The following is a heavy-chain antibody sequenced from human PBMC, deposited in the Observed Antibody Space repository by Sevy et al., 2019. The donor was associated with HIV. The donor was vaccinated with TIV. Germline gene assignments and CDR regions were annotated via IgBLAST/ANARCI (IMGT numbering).Heavy chain of an antibody. Sequence: GGSLRLSCAASGFTFSTHNMNWVRQAPGKGLEWVSFITSSGNTIYYADSVKGRLSISRDNAKNSLYLQMNSLRADDSAVYYCARESLYTNYVDLWGQGALVTVSS. CDR1: GFTFSTHN. CDR3: ARESLYTNYVDL. D-gene: IGHD4-4*01. J-gene: IGHJ5*02. CDR2: ITSSGNTI. V-gene: IGHV3-48*01.